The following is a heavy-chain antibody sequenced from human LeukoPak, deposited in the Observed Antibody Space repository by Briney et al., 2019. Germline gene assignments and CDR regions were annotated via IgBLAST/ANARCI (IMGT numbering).Heavy chain of an antibody. J-gene: IGHJ4*02. Sequence: PGGSLRLSCAASGFTFSSYSMNWVRQAPGKGLEWVSYISSSSSTIYYADSVKGRFTISRDIAKNSLYLQLNSLRAEDTAVYYCARGFFDSSGYSDYWGQGTLVTVSS. D-gene: IGHD3-22*01. V-gene: IGHV3-48*04. CDR3: ARGFFDSSGYSDY. CDR1: GFTFSSYS. CDR2: ISSSSSTI.